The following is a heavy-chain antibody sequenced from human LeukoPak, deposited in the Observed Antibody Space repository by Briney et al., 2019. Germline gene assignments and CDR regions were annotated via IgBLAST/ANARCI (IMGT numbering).Heavy chain of an antibody. CDR1: GFTFSSYA. Sequence: PGGTLRLSCAASGFTFSSYAMSWVRQAPGKGLEWVSVNSGCGGGRYYADSVKGRFTISRDNSKNTLFLQMNSLRAEDTAVYYCAKCRSGGSCYNFDYWGQGPRVTVPS. CDR2: NSGCGGGR. V-gene: IGHV3-23*01. J-gene: IGHJ4*02. D-gene: IGHD2-15*01. CDR3: AKCRSGGSCYNFDY.